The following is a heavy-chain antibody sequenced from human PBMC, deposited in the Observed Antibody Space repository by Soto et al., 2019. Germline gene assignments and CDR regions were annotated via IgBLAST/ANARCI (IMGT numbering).Heavy chain of an antibody. D-gene: IGHD2-2*01. Sequence: EVQLVESGGGLVKPGGCLRLSCAASGFTFSRYGMNWLRQAPGKGLEWVASISSSTSYVYYADSVKGRFSTSRDNAKNILYLEMYALRTEDTAVYYCARDPSEGRVGNWFESWGQGTLVTVSS. J-gene: IGHJ5*01. CDR3: ARDPSEGRVGNWFES. V-gene: IGHV3-21*06. CDR1: GFTFSRYG. CDR2: ISSSTSYV.